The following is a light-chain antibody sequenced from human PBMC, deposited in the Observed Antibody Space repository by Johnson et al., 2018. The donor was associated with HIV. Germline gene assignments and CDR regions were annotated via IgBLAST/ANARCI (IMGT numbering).Light chain of an antibody. V-gene: IGLV1-51*01. CDR3: GTWDSSLSVV. J-gene: IGLJ1*01. CDR2: DNN. CDR1: SSNIGNNY. Sequence: QSVLTQPPSVSAAPGQKVTISCSGSSSNIGNNYVSWYQQLPGTAPKLLIYDNNKRPSGIPDRFSGSKSGTSATLGITGLQTGDEADYYCGTWDSSLSVVFGTGTKVPVL.